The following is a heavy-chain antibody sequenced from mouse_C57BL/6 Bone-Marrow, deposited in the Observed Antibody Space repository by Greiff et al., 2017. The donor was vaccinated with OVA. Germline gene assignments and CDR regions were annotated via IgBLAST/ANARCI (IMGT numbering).Heavy chain of an antibody. CDR1: GYTFTDYE. CDR3: AVISVSYWYFDV. Sequence: VQLQQSGAELVRPGASVTLSCKASGYTFTDYEMHWVKQTPVHGLEWIGAIDPETGGTAYNQKFKGKAILTADKSSSTSSIGHLSRLSEDSAVYYCAVISVSYWYFDVWGTGTTGTVSS. J-gene: IGHJ1*03. V-gene: IGHV1-15*01. CDR2: IDPETGGT. D-gene: IGHD1-1*01.